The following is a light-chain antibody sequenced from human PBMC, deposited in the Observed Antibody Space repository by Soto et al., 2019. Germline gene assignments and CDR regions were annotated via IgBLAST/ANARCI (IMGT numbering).Light chain of an antibody. V-gene: IGLV2-14*03. Sequence: QSALTQPASVSGSPGQSITISCTGTSGDVGGYNYVSWYQQHPGKAPKLMIYDVSSRPSGVSNRFSGSKSGNTASLTISGLQAEDEADYYCTSYTSSSTRGVFGGGTKVTVL. CDR3: TSYTSSSTRGV. CDR1: SGDVGGYNY. CDR2: DVS. J-gene: IGLJ2*01.